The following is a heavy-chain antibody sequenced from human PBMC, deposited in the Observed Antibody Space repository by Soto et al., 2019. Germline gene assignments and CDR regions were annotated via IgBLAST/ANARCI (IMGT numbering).Heavy chain of an antibody. CDR2: IIPILGIA. CDR3: ARDRRSSGFDY. D-gene: IGHD6-19*01. V-gene: IGHV1-69*08. J-gene: IGHJ4*02. Sequence: QVQLVQSGAEVKKPGSSVKVSCKASGGTFSSYTISWVRQAPGQGLEWMGRIIPILGIANYAQKFQGRVTITADKSTSTAYMELSSLRSEDAAVYYCARDRRSSGFDYWGQGTLVTVSS. CDR1: GGTFSSYT.